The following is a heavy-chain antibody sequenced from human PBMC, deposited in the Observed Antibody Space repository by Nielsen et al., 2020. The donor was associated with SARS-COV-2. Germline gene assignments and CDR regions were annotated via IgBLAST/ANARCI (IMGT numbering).Heavy chain of an antibody. CDR1: GFTLNSHA. Sequence: GESLKIPCAASGFTLNSHAMSWVRQAPGKGLEWVSLISASGSSTYYADSVKGRFTISRDNSNDTLYLQMNSLRAEDTAVYYCAREGRKLPLDYWGQGTLVTVSS. D-gene: IGHD5-24*01. CDR3: AREGRKLPLDY. V-gene: IGHV3-23*01. CDR2: ISASGSST. J-gene: IGHJ4*02.